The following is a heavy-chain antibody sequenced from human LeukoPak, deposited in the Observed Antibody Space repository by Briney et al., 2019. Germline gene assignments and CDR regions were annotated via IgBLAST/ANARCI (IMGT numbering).Heavy chain of an antibody. D-gene: IGHD4/OR15-4a*01. V-gene: IGHV4-59*01. CDR3: ARVAKKIQFDI. J-gene: IGHJ3*02. CDR2: TYYSGST. Sequence: PSETASLTCTVYGGSISSYYWSWIRQPPGKGLEWIGYTYYSGSTNYNPSLKSRVTISVDSSKNQFSLKLRSVTAEDTAVYYCARVAKKIQFDIWGQGTMVTVSS. CDR1: GGSISSYY.